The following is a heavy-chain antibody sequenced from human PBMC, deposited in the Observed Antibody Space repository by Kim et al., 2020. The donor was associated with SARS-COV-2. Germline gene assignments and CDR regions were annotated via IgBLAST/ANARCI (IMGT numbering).Heavy chain of an antibody. Sequence: EQKFQGRVTMTRDTSTSTVYMELSSLRSEDTAVYYCATQKVLWCGEFPLDYWGQGTLVTVSS. CDR3: ATQKVLWCGEFPLDY. D-gene: IGHD3-10*01. V-gene: IGHV1-46*01. J-gene: IGHJ4*02.